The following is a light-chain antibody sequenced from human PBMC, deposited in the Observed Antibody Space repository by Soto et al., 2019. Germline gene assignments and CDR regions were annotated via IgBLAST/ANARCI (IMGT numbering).Light chain of an antibody. CDR2: AAS. CDR1: QSVSRNY. J-gene: IGKJ1*01. Sequence: EIVLRQSPGTLSLSPGERATLSCRASQSVSRNYLAWYQQKPGQAPMLLIYAASSRATGIPDRFSGSGSGTDFTLTISRLAPEDFAVYYYQHYGSSPWTFGQGTKLDIK. V-gene: IGKV3-20*01. CDR3: QHYGSSPWT.